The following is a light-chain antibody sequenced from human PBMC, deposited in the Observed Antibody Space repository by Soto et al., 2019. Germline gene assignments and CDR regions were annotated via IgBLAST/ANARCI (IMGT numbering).Light chain of an antibody. V-gene: IGLV2-14*01. J-gene: IGLJ3*02. CDR2: EVS. CDR1: SSDVGSYNY. Sequence: QSALTQPASVSGSPGQSITISCTGTSSDVGSYNYVSWYQQHPGKAPKLMIYEVSNRPSGVSNRFSGSKSGNTASLTISGLQAEDEANYYRSSHTSISTRVFGGGTQLTVL. CDR3: SSHTSISTRV.